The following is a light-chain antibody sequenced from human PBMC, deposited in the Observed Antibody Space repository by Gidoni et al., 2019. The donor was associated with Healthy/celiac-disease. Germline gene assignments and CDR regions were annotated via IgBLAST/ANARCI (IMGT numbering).Light chain of an antibody. V-gene: IGKV1-27*01. J-gene: IGKJ1*01. CDR2: AAS. CDR1: QGISNY. CDR3: QKYNSAPRWT. Sequence: DIQMTQSPSSLSASVGDRVTITCRASQGISNYLAWYQQKPGKVPKLLIYAASTLQSGVPSRFSGSGSGTDFTLTISSLQPEDVATYYCQKYNSAPRWTFXHXTKVXIK.